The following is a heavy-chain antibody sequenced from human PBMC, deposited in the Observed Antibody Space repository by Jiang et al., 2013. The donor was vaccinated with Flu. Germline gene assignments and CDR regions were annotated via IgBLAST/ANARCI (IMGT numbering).Heavy chain of an antibody. J-gene: IGHJ2*01. CDR1: GFAFSSYG. D-gene: IGHD5-18*01. CDR3: ARDEYSYGTWGGWYFDL. V-gene: IGHV3-33*01. Sequence: SLRLSCAASGFAFSSYGMHWVRQAPGKGLEWVAVIWYDGSNKYYADSVKGRFTISRDNSKNTLYLQMNSLRAENTAVYYCARDEYSYGTWGGWYFDLWGRGTLVTVSS. CDR2: IWYDGSNK.